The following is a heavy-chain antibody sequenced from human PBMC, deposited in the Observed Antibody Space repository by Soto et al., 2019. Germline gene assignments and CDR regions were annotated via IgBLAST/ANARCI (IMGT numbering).Heavy chain of an antibody. CDR2: ISSSGSTI. D-gene: IGHD3-3*01. Sequence: GGSLRLSCAASGFTFSSYEMNWVRQAPGKGLEWVSYISSSGSTIYYADSVKGRFTISRDNAKNSLFLQVNSLRYEDTAVYYCARGGYYWDHWGQGTLVTVSS. CDR1: GFTFSSYE. CDR3: ARGGYYWDH. V-gene: IGHV3-48*03. J-gene: IGHJ4*02.